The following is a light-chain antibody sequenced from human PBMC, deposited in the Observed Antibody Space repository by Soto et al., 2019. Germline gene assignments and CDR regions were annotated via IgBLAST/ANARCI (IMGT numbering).Light chain of an antibody. J-gene: IGLJ1*01. CDR3: QSYDNTLSGSSV. Sequence: QSVLTQPPSVSAAPGQRVTISCSGSSSNIGNNYVSWYQQFPGTAPKLVIYGNNNRPSGVPDRFSGSRSATSASLAITGLQAEDEADYYCQSYDNTLSGSSVFGTGTKLTVL. CDR2: GNN. V-gene: IGLV1-40*01. CDR1: SSNIGNNY.